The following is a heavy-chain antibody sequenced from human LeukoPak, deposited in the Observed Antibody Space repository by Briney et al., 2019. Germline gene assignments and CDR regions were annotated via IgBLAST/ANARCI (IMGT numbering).Heavy chain of an antibody. CDR3: ARRVVDSRWYFDV. J-gene: IGHJ2*01. D-gene: IGHD3-22*01. V-gene: IGHV4-59*01. Sequence: SETLFLTCTVSGVSISSYYWSWIRQPPGKGLEWIGNIYYSGSTNYNPSLKSRVTISVDTSKNQFSLELRSVTAADTAVYYCARRVVDSRWYFDVWGRGTLITVSS. CDR1: GVSISSYY. CDR2: IYYSGST.